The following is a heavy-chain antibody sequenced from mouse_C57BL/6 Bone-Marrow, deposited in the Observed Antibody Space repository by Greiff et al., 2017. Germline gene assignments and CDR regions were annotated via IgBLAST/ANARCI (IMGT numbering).Heavy chain of an antibody. CDR2: IHPNSGST. V-gene: IGHV1-64*01. Sequence: QVQLQQPGAELVKPGASVKLSCKASGYTFTSYWMHWVKQRPGQGLEWIGMIHPNSGSTNYNEKFKSKATLTVDKSSSTAYMQLSSLTSEDSAVYYCARRRTPGYWYFDVWGTGTTVTVSS. CDR3: ARRRTPGYWYFDV. CDR1: GYTFTSYW. J-gene: IGHJ1*03.